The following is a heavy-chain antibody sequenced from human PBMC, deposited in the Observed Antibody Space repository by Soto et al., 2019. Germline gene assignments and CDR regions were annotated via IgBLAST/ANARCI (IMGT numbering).Heavy chain of an antibody. CDR2: VYWNDDK. CDR1: GFSLSTSGVG. J-gene: IGHJ4*02. Sequence: SGPTLVNPTQTLTLTCTFSGFSLSTSGVGVGWIRQPPGKALEWLAVVYWNDDKRYSPSLKSRLTITKDTSKSQVVLTVTNMDPVDTATHYCVYTVYSGGWFDYWGQGTLVSVS. V-gene: IGHV2-5*01. CDR3: VYTVYSGGWFDY. D-gene: IGHD6-19*01.